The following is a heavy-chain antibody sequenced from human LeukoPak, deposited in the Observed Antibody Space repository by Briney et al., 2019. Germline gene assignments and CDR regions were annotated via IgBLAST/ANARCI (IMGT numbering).Heavy chain of an antibody. CDR3: AGLAVADNYYHMDV. CDR1: GYTFTSYG. Sequence: ASVKVSCKASGYTFTSYGISWVRQAPGQGLEWMGWISAYNGNTNYAQKLQGRVTMTTDTSTSTAYMELRSLRSDDTAVYYCAGLAVADNYYHMDVWGKGTTVTVSS. J-gene: IGHJ6*03. D-gene: IGHD6-19*01. CDR2: ISAYNGNT. V-gene: IGHV1-18*01.